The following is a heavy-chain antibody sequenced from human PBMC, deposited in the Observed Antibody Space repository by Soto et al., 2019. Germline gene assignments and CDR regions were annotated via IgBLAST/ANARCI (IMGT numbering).Heavy chain of an antibody. CDR2: ISAYNGNT. Sequence: ASVKVSCKASGYTFTSYGISWVRQAPGQGLEWMGWISAYNGNTNYAQKLQGRVTMTTDTSTSTAYMELRSLRSDDTAVYYCARDRRITMGRGVPKTVYYYYYYGMDVWGQGTTVTVSS. CDR3: ARDRRITMGRGVPKTVYYYYYYGMDV. J-gene: IGHJ6*02. D-gene: IGHD3-10*01. V-gene: IGHV1-18*04. CDR1: GYTFTSYG.